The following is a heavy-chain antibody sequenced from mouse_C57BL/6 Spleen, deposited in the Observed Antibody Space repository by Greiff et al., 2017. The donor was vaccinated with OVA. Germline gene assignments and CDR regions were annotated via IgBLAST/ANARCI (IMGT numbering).Heavy chain of an antibody. V-gene: IGHV8-8*01. D-gene: IGHD1-1*01. Sequence: QVTLKESGPGILQPSQTLSLTCSFSGFSLSTFGMGVGWIRQPSGKGLEWLAPIWWDDDKYYNPALKRRLTISKDTSKNQVFLKIANVDTADTATYYCARIRNYYGSSYRYFDVWGTGTTVTVSS. CDR1: GFSLSTFGMG. J-gene: IGHJ1*03. CDR2: IWWDDDK. CDR3: ARIRNYYGSSYRYFDV.